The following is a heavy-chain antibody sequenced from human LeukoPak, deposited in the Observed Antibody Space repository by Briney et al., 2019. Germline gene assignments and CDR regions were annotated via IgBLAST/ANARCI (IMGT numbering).Heavy chain of an antibody. V-gene: IGHV4-4*07. Sequence: PSETLSLTCTVSGGSISSYYWSWIRQPAGKGLEWIGRIYTSGNTNYNPSLKSRVTISVDKSKNQFSLKLSPVTAADTAVYYCARVLLGANSYYNNRDVWGKGTTVTVSS. CDR1: GGSISSYY. CDR3: ARVLLGANSYYNNRDV. CDR2: IYTSGNT. D-gene: IGHD1-26*01. J-gene: IGHJ6*03.